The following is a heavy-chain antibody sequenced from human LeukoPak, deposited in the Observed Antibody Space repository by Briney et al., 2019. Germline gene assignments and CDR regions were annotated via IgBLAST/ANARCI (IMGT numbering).Heavy chain of an antibody. J-gene: IGHJ4*02. CDR3: ATKGLVSVPSRYHFDY. Sequence: GGSLRLSCAASGFTLSSYAMSWVRQAPGKGLDSVSAISGDGRITHHADSVKGRFTISRDNSKNTLYLQMNSLRAEDTAVYYCATKGLVSVPSRYHFDYWGQGTLVTVSS. CDR1: GFTLSSYA. CDR2: ISGDGRIT. V-gene: IGHV3-23*01. D-gene: IGHD2-2*01.